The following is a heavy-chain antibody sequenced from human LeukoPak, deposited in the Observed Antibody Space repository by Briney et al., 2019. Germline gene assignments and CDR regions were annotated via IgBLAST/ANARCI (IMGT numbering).Heavy chain of an antibody. Sequence: SETLSLTCTVSGGSLSSYYWSWIRQPAGKGLEWIGRIYTSGSTNYNPSLKSRVTMSVDTSKNQFSLKLSSVTAADTAVYYCAREAYYYDSSGQNTLGYWGQGTLVTVSS. D-gene: IGHD3-22*01. V-gene: IGHV4-4*07. CDR2: IYTSGST. J-gene: IGHJ4*02. CDR3: AREAYYYDSSGQNTLGY. CDR1: GGSLSSYY.